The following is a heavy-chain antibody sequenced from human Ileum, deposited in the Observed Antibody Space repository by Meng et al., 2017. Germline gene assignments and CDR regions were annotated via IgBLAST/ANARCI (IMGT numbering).Heavy chain of an antibody. D-gene: IGHD1-14*01. CDR3: VGTGHSGSSGRL. V-gene: IGHV3-15*05. J-gene: IGHJ4*02. Sequence: GGSLRLSCAASGFSFSDTWMSWVRQAPGKGLEWVGRIKSKSSGGTTDYAAPVKDRFTISRDDSLNTLFLEMSSLKTEDTAVYYCVGTGHSGSSGRLWGQGTLVTVSS. CDR1: GFSFSDTW. CDR2: IKSKSSGGTT.